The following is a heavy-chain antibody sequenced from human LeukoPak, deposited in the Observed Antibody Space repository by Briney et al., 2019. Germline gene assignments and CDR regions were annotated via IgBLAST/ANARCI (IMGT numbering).Heavy chain of an antibody. D-gene: IGHD2-2*03. CDR1: GYTVTSYY. V-gene: IGHV1-46*01. CDR2: LNPSGGSS. Sequence: ASVKVSCKASGYTVTSYYMHWVRQAPGQGLEWMAILNPSGGSSNYAQKFQGRATLTRATSTGTVYMELSSLRSEDTAVYYCARNGYCTSIRCYPYYYGMDVWGQGTTVTVSS. J-gene: IGHJ6*02. CDR3: ARNGYCTSIRCYPYYYGMDV.